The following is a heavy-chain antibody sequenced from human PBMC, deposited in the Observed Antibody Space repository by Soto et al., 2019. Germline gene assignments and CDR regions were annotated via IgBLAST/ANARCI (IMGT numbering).Heavy chain of an antibody. CDR3: VKGVRNPGPIKGWGYYLDP. V-gene: IGHV3-9*01. CDR1: GFTFDDHV. D-gene: IGHD1-26*01. CDR2: IPWSSGSL. Sequence: EVRLVESGGGLVQPGRPLRLSCIASGFTFDDHVMHWVRRAPGKGLELVSGIPWSSGSLDYANSGKGRFTLSRDNAKNSLYLQMSSLRREHTALYYCVKGVRNPGPIKGWGYYLDPWGQGTQVTVSS. J-gene: IGHJ5*02.